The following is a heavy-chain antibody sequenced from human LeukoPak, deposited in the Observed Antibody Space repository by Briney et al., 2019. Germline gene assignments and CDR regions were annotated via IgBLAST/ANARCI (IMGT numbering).Heavy chain of an antibody. CDR3: AKGSANSRPYYFDL. Sequence: GGSLRLSCAASGFTFRRSAMSWVRKPPGKGLEWVSAITGGGDDTWYADSVKGRFTISRDNSQNTLYLQMDNLRAEDTAVYYCAKGSANSRPYYFDLWGQGTLVTVSS. CDR1: GFTFRRSA. CDR2: ITGGGDDT. J-gene: IGHJ4*02. V-gene: IGHV3-23*01. D-gene: IGHD2-15*01.